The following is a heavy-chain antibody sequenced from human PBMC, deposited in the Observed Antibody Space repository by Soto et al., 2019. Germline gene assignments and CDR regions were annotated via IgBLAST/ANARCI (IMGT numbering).Heavy chain of an antibody. CDR1: GYTFTSYY. Sequence: GASVKVSCKASGYTFTSYYMHWVRQAPGQGLEWMGIINPSGGSTSYAQKFQGRVTMTRDTSTSTVYMELSSLRSEDTAVYYCARFRSSYSNYYYYGMDVWGQGTTVTVSS. J-gene: IGHJ6*02. CDR2: INPSGGST. D-gene: IGHD1-26*01. V-gene: IGHV1-46*01. CDR3: ARFRSSYSNYYYYGMDV.